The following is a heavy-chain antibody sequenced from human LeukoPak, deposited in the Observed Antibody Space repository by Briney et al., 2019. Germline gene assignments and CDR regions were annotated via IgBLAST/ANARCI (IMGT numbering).Heavy chain of an antibody. CDR3: ATAVAIFGAVIMDY. CDR1: GGSLTSYY. CDR2: INHSGST. Sequence: SETMSLTCALYGGSLTSYYWGWISQPPGKGLEWVGEINHSGSTNYNQSLKSRVTISVDTSKNQFSLKLSSVTAADTAVYYCATAVAIFGAVIMDYWGQGTLVTVSS. J-gene: IGHJ4*02. D-gene: IGHD3-3*01. V-gene: IGHV4-34*01.